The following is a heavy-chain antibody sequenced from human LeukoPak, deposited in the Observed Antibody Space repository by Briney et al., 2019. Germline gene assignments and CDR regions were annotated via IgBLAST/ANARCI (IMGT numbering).Heavy chain of an antibody. J-gene: IGHJ4*02. V-gene: IGHV4-34*01. CDR2: INHSGST. D-gene: IGHD3-9*01. Sequence: SETLSLTCAVYGGSFSGYYWSWIRQPPGKGLEWIGEINHSGSTNYNPSLKSRVTTSVDTSKNQFSLKLSSVTAADTAVYYCARGFGVYDILTGYEGSIYYSDYWGQGTLVTVSS. CDR3: ARGFGVYDILTGYEGSIYYSDY. CDR1: GGSFSGYY.